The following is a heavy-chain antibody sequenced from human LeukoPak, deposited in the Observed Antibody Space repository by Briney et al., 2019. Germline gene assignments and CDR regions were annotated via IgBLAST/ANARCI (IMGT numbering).Heavy chain of an antibody. Sequence: SETLSLTCTVSGDSISSGSYSWSWIRQPAGQGLEWIGHIYTSGRNNYNPSLKSRVTMSIDTSKNHFSLRLSSVTAADTAVYYCAAITMVRGAPGYWGQGTLVIVSS. CDR3: AAITMVRGAPGY. CDR2: IYTSGRN. J-gene: IGHJ4*02. V-gene: IGHV4-61*09. D-gene: IGHD3-10*01. CDR1: GDSISSGSYS.